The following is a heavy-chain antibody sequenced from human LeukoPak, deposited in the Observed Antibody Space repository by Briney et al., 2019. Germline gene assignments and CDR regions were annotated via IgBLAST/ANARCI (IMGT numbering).Heavy chain of an antibody. CDR2: IYYSGST. V-gene: IGHV4-59*01. D-gene: IGHD6-13*01. J-gene: IGHJ6*02. Sequence: SETLSLTCTVSGASISNYYWSWIRQPPGKGLEWIGYIYYSGSTSYNPSLKSRVTISVDTSKNQFSLKLSSVTAADTAVYYCARETKPGLGLSSRWYLDVWGQGTTVTVS. CDR1: GASISNYY. CDR3: ARETKPGLGLSSRWYLDV.